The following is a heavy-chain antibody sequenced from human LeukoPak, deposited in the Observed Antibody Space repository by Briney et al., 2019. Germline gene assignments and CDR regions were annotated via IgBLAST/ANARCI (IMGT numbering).Heavy chain of an antibody. CDR1: GFTFSSYY. CDR3: ARARDSSSWHDY. V-gene: IGHV3-7*01. Sequence: GGSPRLSCAASGFTFSSYYMSWARQAPGEGLEWVANIKPDGSETYYADSVKGRFTISRDNGKNSLHLQMNSLRAEDTAVYYCARARDSSSWHDYWGQGTLVTVSS. J-gene: IGHJ4*02. CDR2: IKPDGSET. D-gene: IGHD6-13*01.